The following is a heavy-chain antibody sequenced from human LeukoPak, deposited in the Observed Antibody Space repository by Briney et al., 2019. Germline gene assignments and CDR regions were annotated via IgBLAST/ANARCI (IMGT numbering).Heavy chain of an antibody. Sequence: GGSLRLSCAASGFTFSSYGMHWVRQAPGKGLEWVAVIWYDGSNKYYADSVKGRFTISRDNSKNTLYLQMNSLRAEDTAVYSCAKGNGPYYYYIDVWGKGTTVTVSS. J-gene: IGHJ6*03. CDR2: IWYDGSNK. D-gene: IGHD4-11*01. V-gene: IGHV3-33*06. CDR3: AKGNGPYYYYIDV. CDR1: GFTFSSYG.